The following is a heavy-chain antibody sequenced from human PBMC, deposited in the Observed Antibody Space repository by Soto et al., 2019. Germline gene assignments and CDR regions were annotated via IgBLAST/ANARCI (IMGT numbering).Heavy chain of an antibody. CDR2: ISSSSSTI. Sequence: GGSLRLSCAASGFTFSSYSMNWVRQAPGKGLEWVSYISSSSSTIYYADSVKGQFTISRDNAKNSLYLQMNSLRDEDTAVYYCARVNHPHPVAAPGSFDYWGQGTLVTVSS. CDR1: GFTFSSYS. CDR3: ARVNHPHPVAAPGSFDY. V-gene: IGHV3-48*02. J-gene: IGHJ4*02. D-gene: IGHD6-19*01.